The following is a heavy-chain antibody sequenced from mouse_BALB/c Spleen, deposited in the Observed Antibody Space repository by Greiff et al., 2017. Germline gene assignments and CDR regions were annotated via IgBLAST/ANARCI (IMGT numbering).Heavy chain of an antibody. V-gene: IGHV5-4*02. J-gene: IGHJ4*01. CDR2: ISDGGSYT. CDR1: GFTFSDYY. D-gene: IGHD2-4*01. CDR3: ARGGLRQRAMDY. Sequence: EVKLMESGGGLVKPGGSLKLSCAASGFTFSDYYMYWVRQTPEKRLEWVATISDGGSYTYYPDSVKGRFTISRDNAKNNLYLQMSSLKSEDTAMYYCARGGLRQRAMDYWGQGTSVTVSS.